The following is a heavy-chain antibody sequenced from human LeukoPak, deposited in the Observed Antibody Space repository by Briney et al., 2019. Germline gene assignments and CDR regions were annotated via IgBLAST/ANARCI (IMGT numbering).Heavy chain of an antibody. CDR3: AGDYIWGRLF. CDR1: GFTFSSYW. CDR2: TTSDGSTT. Sequence: GGSLRLSCAASGFTFSSYWMNWARQAPGKGLMWVSRTTSDGSTTWYADSVKGRFTVSRDNAKNTLFLEMNSLRDEDTAVYYCAGDYIWGRLFWGQGTLVTVSS. D-gene: IGHD3-16*01. V-gene: IGHV3-74*01. J-gene: IGHJ4*01.